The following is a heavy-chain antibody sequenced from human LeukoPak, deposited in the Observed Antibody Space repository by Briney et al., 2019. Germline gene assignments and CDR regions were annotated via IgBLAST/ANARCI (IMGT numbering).Heavy chain of an antibody. CDR1: GFTFNLYA. D-gene: IGHD1-26*01. V-gene: IGHV3-23*01. CDR3: AKDRGPYLGIDNNWFDP. J-gene: IGHJ5*02. Sequence: GGSRRFSCAASGFTFNLYAMSWVRQVPGKGLEWVSGISGYGANTYYADSVKGRFTISRDNSKNTVYLQMTSLTVADTAVYHCAKDRGPYLGIDNNWFDPWGQGTLVIVSS. CDR2: ISGYGANT.